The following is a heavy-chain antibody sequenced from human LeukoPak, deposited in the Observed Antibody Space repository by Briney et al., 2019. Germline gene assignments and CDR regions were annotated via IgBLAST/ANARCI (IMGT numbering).Heavy chain of an antibody. J-gene: IGHJ4*02. CDR3: AKVVRYYDFWSGYYTAPEYYFDY. CDR1: GYTFTGYY. D-gene: IGHD3-3*01. Sequence: EASVKVSCMASGYTFTGYYMHGVRQAPGQGLEWMGWINPNSGGTHYAQKFQGRVTMTRDTSISTAYMELSRLRSDDTAVYYCAKVVRYYDFWSGYYTAPEYYFDYWGQGTLVTVSS. CDR2: INPNSGGT. V-gene: IGHV1-2*02.